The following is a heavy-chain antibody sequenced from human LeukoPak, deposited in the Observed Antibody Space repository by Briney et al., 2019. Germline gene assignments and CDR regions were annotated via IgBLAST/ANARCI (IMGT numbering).Heavy chain of an antibody. CDR3: ATDHGYYDSSGYLHY. V-gene: IGHV1-24*01. J-gene: IGHJ4*02. Sequence: GASVKVSCKVSGYTLTELSMHWVRQAPGKGLEWMGGFDPEDGETIYAQKFQGRVTMTADTSTDTAYMELSSLRSEDTAVYYCATDHGYYDSSGYLHYWGQGTLVTVSS. D-gene: IGHD3-22*01. CDR2: FDPEDGET. CDR1: GYTLTELS.